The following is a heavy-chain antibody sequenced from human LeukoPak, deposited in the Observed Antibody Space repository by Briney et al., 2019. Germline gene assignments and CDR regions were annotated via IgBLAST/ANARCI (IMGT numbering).Heavy chain of an antibody. D-gene: IGHD2-2*01. CDR2: ISSSSSYI. Sequence: GGSLRPSCAASGFTFRSFSMNWVRQAPGKGLEWVLSISSSSSYIYYADSVKGRLTISRDNAKNSLYLQMNSLRAEDTAVYYCAIGRYCSSTSCYAPNWFDPWGQGTLVTVSS. CDR1: GFTFRSFS. J-gene: IGHJ5*02. CDR3: AIGRYCSSTSCYAPNWFDP. V-gene: IGHV3-21*01.